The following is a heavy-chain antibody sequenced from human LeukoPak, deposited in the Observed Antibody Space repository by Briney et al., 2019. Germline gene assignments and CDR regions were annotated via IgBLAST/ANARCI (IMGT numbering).Heavy chain of an antibody. V-gene: IGHV3-64D*06. CDR3: VKAGMGMIGGLEY. D-gene: IGHD3-16*01. J-gene: IGHJ4*02. CDR1: GFTFNSYA. Sequence: GGSLRLSCSASGFTFNSYAMHWVRQAPGKGLEYVSAISANGGSAYYADSVKGRFNVSRDNSKNTVYLQMTSLRAEDTAVYYCVKAGMGMIGGLEYWGQGTLVTASS. CDR2: ISANGGSA.